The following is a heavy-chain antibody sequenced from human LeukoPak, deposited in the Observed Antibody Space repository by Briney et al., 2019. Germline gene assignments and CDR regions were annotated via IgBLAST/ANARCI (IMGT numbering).Heavy chain of an antibody. D-gene: IGHD2-2*01. Sequence: SETLSLTCAVYGWSFNDYYWNWIRQPPGKGLEWIGEINARGDTNYNPSLKSRVTISVDTSKKQFSLRLTSMIAADTALYYCARGQVPAARGYNWFDSWGQGTLVTVSS. CDR2: INARGDT. CDR1: GWSFNDYY. J-gene: IGHJ5*01. CDR3: ARGQVPAARGYNWFDS. V-gene: IGHV4-34*01.